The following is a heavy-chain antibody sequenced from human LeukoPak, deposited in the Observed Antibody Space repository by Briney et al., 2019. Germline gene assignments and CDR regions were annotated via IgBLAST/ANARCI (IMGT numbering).Heavy chain of an antibody. CDR3: ARGGIVVSATLVYGDRSSNDH. D-gene: IGHD4-17*01. CDR1: GYSFTSYC. Sequence: ASVKVSCKASGYSFTSYCLHWLRQAPGQGLEWMGWITPARGDTRISQKFQGRVTLTRDPSINTVYMELTGLTSDDTATYYCARGGIVVSATLVYGDRSSNDHWGRGTLVIASS. V-gene: IGHV1-2*02. CDR2: ITPARGDT. J-gene: IGHJ4*02.